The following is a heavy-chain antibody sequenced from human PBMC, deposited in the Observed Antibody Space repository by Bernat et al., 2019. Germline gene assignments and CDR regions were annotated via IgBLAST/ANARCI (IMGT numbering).Heavy chain of an antibody. CDR1: GYTFTSYA. CDR3: GGGGGGGGAFDL. Sequence: QVQLVQSGSELKKPGASVKVSCKASGYTFTSYAMNWVRQAPGQGLEWMGWLNTNTGDPTYAQGFTGLFVVPLDPSVTTTYLQISSLRAEDPAVYDGGGGGGGGGAFDLWGRGTLVTVSS. D-gene: IGHD2-15*01. CDR2: LNTNTGDP. V-gene: IGHV7-4-1*02. J-gene: IGHJ2*01.